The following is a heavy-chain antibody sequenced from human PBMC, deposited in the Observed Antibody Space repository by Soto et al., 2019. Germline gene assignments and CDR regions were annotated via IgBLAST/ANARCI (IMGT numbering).Heavy chain of an antibody. Sequence: PGGSLRLSCAASGFTFSNYAMSWVRQAPGKGLELVSAISGSGGATYYADSVKGRFTISRDNSKNTLYLQMHSLTAEDTAVYYCAKASDFWSGYPLDYWGQGTQVTVSS. J-gene: IGHJ4*02. CDR3: AKASDFWSGYPLDY. D-gene: IGHD3-3*01. V-gene: IGHV3-23*01. CDR2: ISGSGGAT. CDR1: GFTFSNYA.